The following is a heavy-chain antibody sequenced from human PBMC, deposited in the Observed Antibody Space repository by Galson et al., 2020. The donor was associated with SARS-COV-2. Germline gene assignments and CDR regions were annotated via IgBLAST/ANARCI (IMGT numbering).Heavy chain of an antibody. V-gene: IGHV5-51*01. CDR2: IYPGDSDT. CDR3: ARGPYCSSTSCYRAYNWFDP. CDR1: GYSFTSYW. J-gene: IGHJ5*02. Sequence: GESLKISCKGSGYSFTSYWIGWVRQMPGKGLEWMGIIYPGDSDTRYSPSFQGQVTISADKSISTAYLQWSSLKASDTAMYYCARGPYCSSTSCYRAYNWFDPWGQGTLVTVSS. D-gene: IGHD2-2*02.